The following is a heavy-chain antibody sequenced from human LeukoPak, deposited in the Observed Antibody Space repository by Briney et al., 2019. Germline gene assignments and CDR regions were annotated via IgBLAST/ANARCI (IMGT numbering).Heavy chain of an antibody. CDR1: GGTFSSYA. D-gene: IGHD2-2*01. Sequence: SVKVSCKASGGTFSSYAISWVRQAPGQGLEWMGGIIPIFGTANYAQKFQGRVTITTDESTSTAYMELSSLRSEDTAVYYCARLTSPIVVVPAAIGWFDPWGQGTLVTVSS. CDR3: ARLTSPIVVVPAAIGWFDP. CDR2: IIPIFGTA. J-gene: IGHJ5*02. V-gene: IGHV1-69*05.